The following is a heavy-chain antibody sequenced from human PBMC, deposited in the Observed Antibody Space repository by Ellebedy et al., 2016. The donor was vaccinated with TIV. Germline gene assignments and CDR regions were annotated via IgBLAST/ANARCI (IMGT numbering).Heavy chain of an antibody. V-gene: IGHV4-39*07. CDR3: ASLQLGVYYFDY. CDR2: IYYSGST. D-gene: IGHD6-6*01. Sequence: MPSETLSLTCTISGGSATSSSFSWGWIRQPPGKGLEWIGTIYYSGSTYYNPSLKSRVTISLDTSKKQFSLRLSSVTAADTAVYYCASLQLGVYYFDYWGHGTLVTVSS. J-gene: IGHJ4*01. CDR1: GGSATSSSFS.